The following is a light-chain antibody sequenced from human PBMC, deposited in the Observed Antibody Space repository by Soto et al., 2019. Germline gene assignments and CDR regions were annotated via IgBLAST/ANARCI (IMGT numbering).Light chain of an antibody. CDR1: QSINNL. CDR2: DAS. J-gene: IGKJ4*01. Sequence: DVQMTQSPSTLSASVGDRVTITCRASQSINNLLAWYQQKPGKAPKLLIYDASSLESGVPSRFSGSGSGTEFTLTISSLQPDDFATYYCQQYNSPSLTFGGGTKVEIK. V-gene: IGKV1-5*01. CDR3: QQYNSPSLT.